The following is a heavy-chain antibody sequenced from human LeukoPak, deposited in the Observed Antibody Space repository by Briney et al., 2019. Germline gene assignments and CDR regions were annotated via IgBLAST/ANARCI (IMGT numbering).Heavy chain of an antibody. D-gene: IGHD3-10*01. Sequence: SETLSLTCTVSGGSISSYYWSWIRQPPGKGLEWIGYIYYSGSTNYNPSLKSRVTISVGTSKNQFSLKLSSVTAADTAVYYCARESLWFGFDYWGQGTLVTVSS. CDR2: IYYSGST. V-gene: IGHV4-59*01. CDR3: ARESLWFGFDY. CDR1: GGSISSYY. J-gene: IGHJ4*02.